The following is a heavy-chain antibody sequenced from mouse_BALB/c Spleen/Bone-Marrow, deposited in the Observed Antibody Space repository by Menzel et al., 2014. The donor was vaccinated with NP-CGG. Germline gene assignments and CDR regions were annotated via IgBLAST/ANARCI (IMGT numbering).Heavy chain of an antibody. V-gene: IGHV3-2*02. CDR1: GYSITSDYA. CDR3: ARYDYDVGYFDY. D-gene: IGHD2-4*01. J-gene: IGHJ2*01. Sequence: VQLQQSGPGLVKPSQSLSLTCTVTGYSITSDYAWNWIRPFPGNKLEWMGYISYSGSSSYNPSLESRISITRDTSKTQFFLQLHSVTTEDTATYYCARYDYDVGYFDYWGQGTTLTVSS. CDR2: ISYSGSS.